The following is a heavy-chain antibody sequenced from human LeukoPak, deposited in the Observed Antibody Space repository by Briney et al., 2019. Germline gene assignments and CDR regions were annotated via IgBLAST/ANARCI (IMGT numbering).Heavy chain of an antibody. CDR1: GGSFSGYY. CDR3: AGRHDFWSGDDY. V-gene: IGHV4-34*01. J-gene: IGHJ4*02. Sequence: SETLSLTCTVSGGSFSGYYWSWIRQPPGKGLEWIGEINHSGSTNYNPSLKSRVTISLDTSKNQFSLKLTSVTAADTAVFYCAGRHDFWSGDDYWGQGTLVTVSS. D-gene: IGHD3-3*01. CDR2: INHSGST.